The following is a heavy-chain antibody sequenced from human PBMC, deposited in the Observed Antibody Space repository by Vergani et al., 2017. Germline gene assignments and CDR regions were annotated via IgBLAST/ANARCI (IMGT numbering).Heavy chain of an antibody. CDR2: INSGGST. Sequence: VQLVESGGGVVQRGGSLRLSCAVSGFTVSSNYMSWVRQAPGKGLEWVSVINSGGSTYYADSVKGRFTISRDNSKNTLYLQMNSLRGEDTAVYYCARFGSSSWYGDYWGQGTLVTVSS. V-gene: IGHV3-66*02. CDR1: GFTVSSNY. J-gene: IGHJ4*02. CDR3: ARFGSSSWYGDY. D-gene: IGHD6-13*01.